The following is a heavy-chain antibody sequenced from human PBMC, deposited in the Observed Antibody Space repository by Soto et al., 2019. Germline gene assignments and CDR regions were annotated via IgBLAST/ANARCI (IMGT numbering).Heavy chain of an antibody. D-gene: IGHD2-15*01. Sequence: QVQLQESGPGLVKPSETLSLTCTVSGGSISSYYWSWIRQPPGKGLEWIGYIYYSGSTNYNPSLKSRVTKAVDTSKSKYALKLSSVTAADTAVYYCGRVNSEVAAMDYWGQGTLVTVSS. CDR3: GRVNSEVAAMDY. CDR2: IYYSGST. V-gene: IGHV4-59*01. J-gene: IGHJ4*02. CDR1: GGSISSYY.